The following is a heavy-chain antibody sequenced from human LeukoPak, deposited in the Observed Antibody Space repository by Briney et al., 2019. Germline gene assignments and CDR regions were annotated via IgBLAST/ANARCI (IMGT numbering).Heavy chain of an antibody. J-gene: IGHJ4*02. Sequence: GGSLRLSCAASGFTVSSNYMSWVRQAPGKGLEWVSSSSGSGDVIYYADSVKGRFTISRDNSKNMLHLQMNSLRGEDTAVYYCAKGGISLVRGSFDYWGQGTLVTVSS. CDR3: AKGGISLVRGSFDY. V-gene: IGHV3-23*01. CDR1: GFTVSSNY. D-gene: IGHD3-10*01. CDR2: SSGSGDVI.